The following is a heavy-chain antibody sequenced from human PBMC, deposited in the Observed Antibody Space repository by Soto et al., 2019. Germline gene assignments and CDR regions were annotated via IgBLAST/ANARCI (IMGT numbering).Heavy chain of an antibody. D-gene: IGHD2-15*01. Sequence: SQTLSLTCAISGDSVSSNSAAWNWIRQSPSRGLEWLGRTYYRSKWYNDYAVSVKSRITINPDTSKNQFSLQLNSVTPEDTAVYYCAREGYSGYCSGGSCPARNYYYYYGMDVWGQGTTVTVSS. CDR3: AREGYSGYCSGGSCPARNYYYYYGMDV. V-gene: IGHV6-1*01. CDR1: GDSVSSNSAA. J-gene: IGHJ6*02. CDR2: TYYRSKWYN.